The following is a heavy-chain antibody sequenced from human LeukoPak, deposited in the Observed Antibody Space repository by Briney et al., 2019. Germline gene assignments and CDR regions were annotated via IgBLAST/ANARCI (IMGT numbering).Heavy chain of an antibody. D-gene: IGHD3-22*01. CDR3: ARQGRGDNSGYYY. CDR2: INSDGSSI. CDR1: GFTFSSYW. V-gene: IGHV3-74*01. J-gene: IGHJ4*02. Sequence: GGSLRLSCAASGFTFSSYWMHWVRQAPGKGLVWVSRINSDGSSISYADSVKGRFTISRDNANITLYLQMNSLRAEDTAVYYCARQGRGDNSGYYYWGQGTLVTVSS.